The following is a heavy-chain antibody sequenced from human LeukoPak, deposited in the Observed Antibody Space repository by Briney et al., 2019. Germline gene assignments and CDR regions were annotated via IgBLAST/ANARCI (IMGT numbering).Heavy chain of an antibody. Sequence: SETLPLTCAVYGGSFSGYYWSWIRQPPGKGLEWIGEINHSGSTNYNPSLKSRVTISVDTSKNQFSLKLSSVTAADTAVYYCARGTAASHYYYNYYMDVWGKVTTVTVSS. V-gene: IGHV4-34*01. J-gene: IGHJ6*03. CDR1: GGSFSGYY. CDR3: ARGTAASHYYYNYYMDV. D-gene: IGHD6-13*01. CDR2: INHSGST.